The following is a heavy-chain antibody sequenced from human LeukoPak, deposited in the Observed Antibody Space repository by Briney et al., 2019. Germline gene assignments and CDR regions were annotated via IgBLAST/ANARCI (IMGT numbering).Heavy chain of an antibody. Sequence: GESLHISCKGSGYIFTSYWIGWVRQMPGKGLEWMGIIYPGDSDTRYSPSFQGQVTISADKSISTAYLQWSSLKASDTAMYYCARHLSGYDPAFDIWGQGTMVTVSS. D-gene: IGHD5-12*01. CDR2: IYPGDSDT. CDR1: GYIFTSYW. V-gene: IGHV5-51*01. J-gene: IGHJ3*02. CDR3: ARHLSGYDPAFDI.